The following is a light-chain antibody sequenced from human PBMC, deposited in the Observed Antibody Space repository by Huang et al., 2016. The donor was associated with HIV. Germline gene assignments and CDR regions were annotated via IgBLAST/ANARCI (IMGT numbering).Light chain of an antibody. J-gene: IGKJ1*01. CDR2: KSS. CDR3: QQYNSYSWT. Sequence: DIQMTQSPSTLSASVGDRVTITCRASQSISYWLAWYQQKPGKAPNLLIYKSSTLQSGCPSRFSGSGSGTEFTLTISSLQPDDFATYYCQQYNSYSWTFGQGTKVEIK. CDR1: QSISYW. V-gene: IGKV1-5*03.